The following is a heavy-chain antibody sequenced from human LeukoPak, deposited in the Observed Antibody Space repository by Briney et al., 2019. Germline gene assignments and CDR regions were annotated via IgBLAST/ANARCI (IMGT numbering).Heavy chain of an antibody. Sequence: GEALKMSGKGSGYSFTSYWIGWVRQMPGKGLEWMGIIYPGDSDPRYSPSFQGQVTIAADKSISTAYLQWSSLKASDTAMYYCASTHRVLSYASFDYWGQGTLVTVSS. CDR3: ASTHRVLSYASFDY. CDR1: GYSFTSYW. CDR2: IYPGDSDP. D-gene: IGHD3-22*01. J-gene: IGHJ4*02. V-gene: IGHV5-51*01.